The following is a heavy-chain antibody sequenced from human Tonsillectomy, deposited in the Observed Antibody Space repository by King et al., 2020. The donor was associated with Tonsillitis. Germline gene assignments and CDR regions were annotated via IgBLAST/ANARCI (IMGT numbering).Heavy chain of an antibody. CDR3: ASQEGRDGYSALDY. Sequence: QLVQSGAEVKKPGESLRISCKVSGYSFTNFWINWVRQMPGKGLEWMGRIDPSDTYTNYSPSFQGHVTISVDKSITTAYLQWSRLKASETAIYYCASQEGRDGYSALDYWGQGTLVTASS. J-gene: IGHJ4*02. CDR2: IDPSDTYT. D-gene: IGHD5-24*01. CDR1: GYSFTNFW. V-gene: IGHV5-10-1*01.